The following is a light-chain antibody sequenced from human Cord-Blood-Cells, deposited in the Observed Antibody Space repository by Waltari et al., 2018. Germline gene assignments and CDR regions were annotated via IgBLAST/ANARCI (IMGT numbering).Light chain of an antibody. Sequence: QSALTPPASVSDSPGPSITISCTGTSSDVGGYNLVSWYQQHPGKAPKRRIYEVSKRPSGVSNRFSGSKSGNTASLTISGLQAEDEADYYCCSYAGSSTFVVFGGGTKLTVL. J-gene: IGLJ2*01. CDR2: EVS. V-gene: IGLV2-23*02. CDR3: CSYAGSSTFVV. CDR1: SSDVGGYNL.